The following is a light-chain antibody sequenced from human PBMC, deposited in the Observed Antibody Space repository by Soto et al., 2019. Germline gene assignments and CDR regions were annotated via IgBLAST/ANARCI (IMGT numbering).Light chain of an antibody. J-gene: IGLJ1*01. Sequence: QSVLTQAASVSGFPGQSSSISCTGTSSDVGGYNYVSWYQQHPGKAPKLMIYDVSNRPSGVSNRFSGSKSGNTASLTISGLQAEDEADYYCSSYTSSSTLPYVFGTGTKVTVL. CDR2: DVS. V-gene: IGLV2-14*01. CDR1: SSDVGGYNY. CDR3: SSYTSSSTLPYV.